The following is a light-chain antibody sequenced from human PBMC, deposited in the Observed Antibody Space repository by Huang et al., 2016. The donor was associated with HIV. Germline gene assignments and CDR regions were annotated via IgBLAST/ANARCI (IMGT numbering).Light chain of an antibody. CDR3: QQLNSYPPT. J-gene: IGKJ1*01. V-gene: IGKV1-9*01. Sequence: IQLTQSPSSLSASVGDRVTITCRASQGLSSYLAWYQQKPGKAPKGLIYAASTLQRGFPSRFSGSGSGTDFTLTISCLQPEDFATYYCQQLNSYPPTFGQGTRVEIK. CDR1: QGLSSY. CDR2: AAS.